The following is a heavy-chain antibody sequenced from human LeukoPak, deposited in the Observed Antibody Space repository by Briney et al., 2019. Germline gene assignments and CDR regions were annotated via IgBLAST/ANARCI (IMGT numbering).Heavy chain of an antibody. V-gene: IGHV3-23*01. J-gene: IGHJ6*02. CDR3: AKSSTAVRGYYYGMDV. CDR1: GFTFRSYA. Sequence: GGSLRLYCAASGFTFRSYAMSWVRQDPGKGLEWVSGISGSSDYTHYADSVKGRFTISRDNSKNTRYLQMNSLRAEDTAVYYCAKSSTAVRGYYYGMDVWGQGTTVTVSS. CDR2: ISGSSDYT. D-gene: IGHD6-6*01.